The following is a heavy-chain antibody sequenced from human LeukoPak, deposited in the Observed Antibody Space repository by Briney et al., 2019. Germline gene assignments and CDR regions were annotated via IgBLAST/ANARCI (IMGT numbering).Heavy chain of an antibody. Sequence: SETLSLTCTVSGGSISSSSYYWGWLRQPPGKGLEWIGSIFYSGNTYYNASLKSRVTISVDTSKSHFSLKLSSVTSADTAVYYCARRSSGGGLFDYWGQGTLVTVSS. CDR2: IFYSGNT. J-gene: IGHJ4*02. CDR1: GGSISSSSYY. CDR3: ARRSSGGGLFDY. V-gene: IGHV4-39*02. D-gene: IGHD6-19*01.